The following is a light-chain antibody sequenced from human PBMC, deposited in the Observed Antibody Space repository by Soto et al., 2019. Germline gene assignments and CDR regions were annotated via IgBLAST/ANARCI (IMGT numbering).Light chain of an antibody. CDR2: DAS. CDR3: QQRSNWPIT. CDR1: QSINNY. J-gene: IGKJ4*01. V-gene: IGKV3-11*01. Sequence: EIVLTQSPATLSLSPGERATLSCRAGQSINNYLAWYQQKPGQSPRLLFYDASYRATGIPARFSGSGSGTDFTLTISRLEPEDFAVDYCQQRSNWPITVGGGTKV.